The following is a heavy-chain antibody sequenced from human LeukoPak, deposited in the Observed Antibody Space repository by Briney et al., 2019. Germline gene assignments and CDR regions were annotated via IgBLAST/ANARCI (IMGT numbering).Heavy chain of an antibody. J-gene: IGHJ5*02. CDR2: INHSGST. D-gene: IGHD3-10*01. V-gene: IGHV4-34*01. CDR3: ARETYYYGSGRLPRNWFDP. Sequence: PGGSLRLSCAASGFTFSSYSMNWIRQPPGKGLEWIGEINHSGSTNYNPSLKSRVTISVDTSKNQFSLKLSSVTAADTAVYYCARETYYYGSGRLPRNWFDPWGQGTLVTVSS. CDR1: GFTFSSYS.